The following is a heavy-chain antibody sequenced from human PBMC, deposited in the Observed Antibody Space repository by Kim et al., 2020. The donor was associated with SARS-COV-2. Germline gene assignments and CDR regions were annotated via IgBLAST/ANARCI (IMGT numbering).Heavy chain of an antibody. D-gene: IGHD1-26*01. CDR3: ARDGMGATTTGNGMDV. CDR1: GFTVSSNY. CDR2: IYSGGST. V-gene: IGHV3-66*02. J-gene: IGHJ6*02. Sequence: GGSLRLSCAASGFTVSSNYMSWVRQAPGKGLEWVSVIYSGGSTYYADSVKGRFTISRDNSKNTLYLQMNSLRAEDTAVYYCARDGMGATTTGNGMDVWGQGTTVTVSS.